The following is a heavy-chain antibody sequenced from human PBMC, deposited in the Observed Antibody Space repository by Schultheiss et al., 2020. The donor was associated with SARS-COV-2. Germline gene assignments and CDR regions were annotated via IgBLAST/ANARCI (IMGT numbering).Heavy chain of an antibody. CDR3: ARDVFVGYYYDSSGYYKLGV. Sequence: ASVKVSCKASGYTFTSYAMHWVRQAPGQRLEWMGWINAGNGNTNYAQKLQGRVTMTTDTSTSTAYMELRSLRSDDTAVYYCARDVFVGYYYDSSGYYKLGVWGQGTLVTVSS. V-gene: IGHV1-3*01. J-gene: IGHJ4*02. CDR1: GYTFTSYA. D-gene: IGHD3-22*01. CDR2: INAGNGNT.